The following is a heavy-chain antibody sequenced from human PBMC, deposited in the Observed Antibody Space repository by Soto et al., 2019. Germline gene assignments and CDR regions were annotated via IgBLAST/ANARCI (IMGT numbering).Heavy chain of an antibody. J-gene: IGHJ6*02. V-gene: IGHV3-23*01. Sequence: PGGSLRLSCAASGFTFNSYAMTWVRQAPGKGLEWVSSISGTAARPYYADSVKGRFTISRDNSKNTVYLQMSSLSAEDTAVYFCARDLMRFDSPAGVDVWGQGTTVTVSS. CDR3: ARDLMRFDSPAGVDV. CDR1: GFTFNSYA. D-gene: IGHD2-21*01. CDR2: ISGTAARP.